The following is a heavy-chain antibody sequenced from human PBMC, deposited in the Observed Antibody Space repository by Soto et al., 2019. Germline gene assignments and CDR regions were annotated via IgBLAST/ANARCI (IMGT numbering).Heavy chain of an antibody. Sequence: SETLSLTCTVSGGSISSYYWSWIRQPPGKGLEWIGYIYYSGSTNYNPSLKSRVTISVDTSKNQFSLKLSSVTAADTAVYYCARSDSSSWMDLDYWGQGTLVTVSS. V-gene: IGHV4-59*01. J-gene: IGHJ4*02. CDR2: IYYSGST. CDR3: ARSDSSSWMDLDY. D-gene: IGHD6-13*01. CDR1: GGSISSYY.